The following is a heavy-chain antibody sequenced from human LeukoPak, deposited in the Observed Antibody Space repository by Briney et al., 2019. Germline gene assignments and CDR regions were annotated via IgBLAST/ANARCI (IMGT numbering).Heavy chain of an antibody. Sequence: ASVKLSCTASGYTFTGYYMHGVRHAPGQRLGWMGWIYPKSGGTNSAQKFRGEVPITRDPSSTTAYMELSRLRLGDTSVYYCAILGAPWGQGTLVSVCS. V-gene: IGHV1-2*02. CDR1: GYTFTGYY. J-gene: IGHJ5*02. CDR2: IYPKSGGT. CDR3: AILGAP. D-gene: IGHD1-26*01.